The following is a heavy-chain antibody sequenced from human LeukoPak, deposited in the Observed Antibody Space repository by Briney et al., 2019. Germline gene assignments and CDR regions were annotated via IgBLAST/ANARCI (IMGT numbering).Heavy chain of an antibody. CDR1: GYSFNTYW. Sequence: GESLKISCKGSGYSFNTYWIGWVRQMPGKGLEWMGIIYPGDSDTRYSPSFQGQVTISADKSISTAYLQWSSLKASDTAMYYCARHGSGYSYGKGWFDPWGQGTLVTVSS. V-gene: IGHV5-51*01. D-gene: IGHD5-18*01. CDR3: ARHGSGYSYGKGWFDP. CDR2: IYPGDSDT. J-gene: IGHJ5*02.